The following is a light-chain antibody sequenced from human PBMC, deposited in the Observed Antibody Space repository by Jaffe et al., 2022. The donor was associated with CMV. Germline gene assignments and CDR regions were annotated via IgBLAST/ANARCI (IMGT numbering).Light chain of an antibody. CDR3: QQYNSYPLT. CDR1: QSINSW. CDR2: KAS. J-gene: IGKJ4*01. Sequence: DIQMTQSPSTLSASVGDRVTITCRASQSINSWLAWYQHKPGKAPNLLIYKASTLESGVPSRFSGSGSVTEFSLTISSLQPDDFATYYCQQYNSYPLTFGGGTKVEIK. V-gene: IGKV1-5*03.